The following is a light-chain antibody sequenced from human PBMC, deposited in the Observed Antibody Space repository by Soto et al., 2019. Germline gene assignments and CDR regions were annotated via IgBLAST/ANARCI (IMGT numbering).Light chain of an antibody. J-gene: IGKJ1*01. CDR2: GAF. CDR1: QSVSNNY. V-gene: IGKV3-20*01. Sequence: EIVLTQSPGTLSLSPGERSTLSCRASQSVSNNYLAWYQQKPGQAPRLLIYGAFNRATGIPDRFSGSGSGTDFTLTISRLEPEDFAVYYCQQYGSSGTFGQGTTGDIK. CDR3: QQYGSSGT.